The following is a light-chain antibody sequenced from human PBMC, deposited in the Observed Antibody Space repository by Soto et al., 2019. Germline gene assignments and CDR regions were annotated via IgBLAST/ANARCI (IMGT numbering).Light chain of an antibody. CDR1: QYLSSNY. J-gene: IGKJ5*01. CDR2: GAS. V-gene: IGKV3-20*01. Sequence: EIVLTQSRGTLSLSPGERATLSCRASQYLSSNYLAWYQQKPGQAPRLLIYGASSRATGIPDRFSGSGSGTDFTLTVSRLEPEDFAVYYCQQYGSSPPITFGQGTRLEIK. CDR3: QQYGSSPPIT.